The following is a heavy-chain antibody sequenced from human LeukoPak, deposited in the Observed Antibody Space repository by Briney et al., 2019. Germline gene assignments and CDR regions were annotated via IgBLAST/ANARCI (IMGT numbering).Heavy chain of an antibody. V-gene: IGHV1-69*13. CDR2: IIPIFGTA. D-gene: IGHD3-22*01. Sequence: GASVTVSCKASGGTFSSHAISWVRQAPGQGLEWMGGIIPIFGTANYAQKFQGRVTITADESTSTAYMELSSLRSEDTAVYYCGHTYDSSGYYSQWYGMDVWGQGTTVTVSS. J-gene: IGHJ6*02. CDR3: GHTYDSSGYYSQWYGMDV. CDR1: GGTFSSHA.